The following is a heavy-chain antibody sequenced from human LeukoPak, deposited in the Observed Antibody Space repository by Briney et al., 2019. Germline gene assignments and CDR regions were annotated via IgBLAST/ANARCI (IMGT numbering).Heavy chain of an antibody. J-gene: IGHJ4*02. CDR2: ISSSSNTI. V-gene: IGHV3-48*01. Sequence: GGSLRLSCAASGFTFSTYAMNWVRQAPGKGLEWVSYISSSSNTIYYADSVQGRFTISRDNANNSLYLLMNSLRAEDTAVYYCARDGYDFWSGYPTTVDFWGQGTLVTVSS. CDR3: ARDGYDFWSGYPTTVDF. D-gene: IGHD3-3*01. CDR1: GFTFSTYA.